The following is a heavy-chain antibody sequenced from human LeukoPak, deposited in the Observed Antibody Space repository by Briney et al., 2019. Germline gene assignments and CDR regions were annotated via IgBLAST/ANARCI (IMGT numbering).Heavy chain of an antibody. CDR1: GFAFADYS. D-gene: IGHD1-7*01. Sequence: GGSLRLSCAASGFAFADYSLHWVRQAPGKGLEWVALMSFDGNFENFADSVKGRFTISRDTARNTLYLHMGSLGVEDSAVYYCARVGETGTVPMELDLWGQGALVTVSS. J-gene: IGHJ1*01. CDR3: ARVGETGTVPMELDL. CDR2: MSFDGNFE. V-gene: IGHV3-30*04.